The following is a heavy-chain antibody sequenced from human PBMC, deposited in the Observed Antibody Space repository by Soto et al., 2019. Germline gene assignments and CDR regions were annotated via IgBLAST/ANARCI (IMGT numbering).Heavy chain of an antibody. CDR2: INAGNGNT. V-gene: IGHV1-3*01. J-gene: IGHJ4*02. CDR3: ARDLLFDY. CDR1: GYTFTSYA. Sequence: QVQLVQSGAEVKKPGAAVKVSCKASGYTFTSYAMHWVRQAPGQRLEWMGWINAGNGNTKYSPKFQGRVTITRDTSASTSYMELSSLRSEDTAVYYCARDLLFDYWGQGTLVTVSS.